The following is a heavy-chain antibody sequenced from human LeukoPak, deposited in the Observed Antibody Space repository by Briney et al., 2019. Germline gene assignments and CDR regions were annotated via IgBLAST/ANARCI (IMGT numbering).Heavy chain of an antibody. CDR3: ARGAYWYPLDY. Sequence: GGSLRLSCAASGFTFDNNAMNWVRQAPGKGLEWVSVISGRGDTTYYADSVKGRFTISRDNSKDNLYLQMNSLRAEDTAVYYCARGAYWYPLDYWGQGTLVTVSS. CDR2: ISGRGDTT. D-gene: IGHD6-13*01. J-gene: IGHJ4*02. V-gene: IGHV3-23*01. CDR1: GFTFDNNA.